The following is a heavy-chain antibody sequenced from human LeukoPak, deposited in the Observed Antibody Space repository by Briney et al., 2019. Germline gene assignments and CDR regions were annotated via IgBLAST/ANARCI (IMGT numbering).Heavy chain of an antibody. J-gene: IGHJ4*02. V-gene: IGHV3-53*01. D-gene: IGHD5-24*01. CDR1: GFTVSSNY. CDR3: ASWGRDGYNYDY. CDR2: IYSGGST. Sequence: GGSLRLSCAASGFTVSSNYMSWVRQAPGKGLEWVSVIYSGGSTYYAGSVKGRFTISRDNSKNTLYLQMNSLRAEDTAVYYCASWGRDGYNYDYWGQGTLVTVSS.